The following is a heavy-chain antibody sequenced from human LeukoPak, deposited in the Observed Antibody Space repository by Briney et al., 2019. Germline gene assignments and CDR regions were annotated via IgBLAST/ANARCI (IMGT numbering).Heavy chain of an antibody. J-gene: IGHJ1*01. CDR3: AKTGYYYDSSGPSWGYFQH. V-gene: IGHV3-23*01. CDR1: GFTFSSYW. D-gene: IGHD3-22*01. Sequence: GGSLRLSCATSGFTFSSYWMSWVRQAPGKGLEWVSAISGSGGSTYYADSVKGRFTISRDNSKNTLYLQMNSLRAEDTAVYYCAKTGYYYDSSGPSWGYFQHWGQGTLVTVSS. CDR2: ISGSGGST.